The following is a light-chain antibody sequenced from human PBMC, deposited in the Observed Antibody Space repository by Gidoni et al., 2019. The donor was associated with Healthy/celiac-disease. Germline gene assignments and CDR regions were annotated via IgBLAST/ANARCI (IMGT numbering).Light chain of an antibody. V-gene: IGKV1-5*01. J-gene: IGKJ1*01. CDR2: DAS. CDR3: QQYNSYSGT. Sequence: DIQMTQSPSTLSASVGDRVTITCRASQSISSWLAWYQQKPGKAPKLLIYDASSLESGVPSRFSGSGSGTEFTLTISSLQTDDFATYYCQQYNSYSGTFGQGTKVEIK. CDR1: QSISSW.